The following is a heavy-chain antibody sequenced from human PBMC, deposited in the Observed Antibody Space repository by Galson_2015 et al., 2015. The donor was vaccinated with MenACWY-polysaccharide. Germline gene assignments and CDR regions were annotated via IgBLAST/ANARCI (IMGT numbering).Heavy chain of an antibody. CDR2: IHTSGNT. CDR1: DGSISSYY. CDR3: AREDGADYDWFDP. Sequence: ETLSLTCTVFDGSISSYYWSWIRQPAGKGLEWIGRIHTSGNTNYNPSLKSRVSMSVDTSKNQFSLKLTSVTAADTAVYYCAREDGADYDWFDPWGQGTLVTVSS. V-gene: IGHV4-4*07. D-gene: IGHD4-17*01. J-gene: IGHJ5*02.